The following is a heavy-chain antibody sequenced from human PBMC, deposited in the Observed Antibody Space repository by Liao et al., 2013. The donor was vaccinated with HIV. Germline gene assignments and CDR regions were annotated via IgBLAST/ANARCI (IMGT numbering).Heavy chain of an antibody. Sequence: QLQLLESGSGLVKPSQTLSLTCDVSGGSMRGGYSWTWIRQSPGKGLEWIGYSFHGGSTFYNPSLKGRVTISVDRSKNQFSLRLSSVTAADTAVYYCARHGPEYAYYYMDVWGRGTTVTVS. J-gene: IGHJ6*03. CDR2: SFHGGST. D-gene: IGHD3-10*01. CDR3: ARHGPEYAYYYMDV. V-gene: IGHV4-30-2*06. CDR1: GGSMRGGYS.